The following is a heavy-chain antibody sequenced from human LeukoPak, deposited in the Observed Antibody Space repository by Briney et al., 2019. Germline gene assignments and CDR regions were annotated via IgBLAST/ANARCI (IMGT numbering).Heavy chain of an antibody. V-gene: IGHV3-11*01. CDR3: ARTAYYYDSSGYDDAFDI. Sequence: PGGSLRLSCAASGFTFSDYYMSWIRQAPGKGLEWVSHISRSGSTRYYADSLKGRFTISRDNAKNLLYLQMNSLRAEDTAVYYCARTAYYYDSSGYDDAFDIWGQGTMVTVSS. D-gene: IGHD3-22*01. CDR2: ISRSGSTR. J-gene: IGHJ3*02. CDR1: GFTFSDYY.